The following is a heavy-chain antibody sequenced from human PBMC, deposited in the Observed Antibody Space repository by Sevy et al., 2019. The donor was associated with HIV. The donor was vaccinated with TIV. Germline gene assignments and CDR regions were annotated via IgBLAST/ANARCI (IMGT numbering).Heavy chain of an antibody. CDR3: ARDGGYYDSSDYYLFDY. D-gene: IGHD3-22*01. J-gene: IGHJ4*02. V-gene: IGHV4-4*07. Sequence: SETLSLTCTVSGGSISSYYWSWIRQPAGKGLEWIGRISTSGSTNYNPSLKSRVTMSVDTSKNQFSLKLGSVTAADTAVYYCARDGGYYDSSDYYLFDYWGQGTLVTVSS. CDR1: GGSISSYY. CDR2: ISTSGST.